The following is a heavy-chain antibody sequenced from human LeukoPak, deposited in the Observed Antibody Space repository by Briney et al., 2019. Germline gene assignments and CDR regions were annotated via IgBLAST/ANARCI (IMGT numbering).Heavy chain of an antibody. Sequence: PGGSLRLSCAASGFTFSSYWMSWVRQAPGKGLEWVANIKQDGSEKYYVDSVKGRFTISRDNAKNSLYLQMNSLRAEDTAVYYCARGLGDYADYYYYTDVWSKGTTVTVSS. CDR1: GFTFSSYW. D-gene: IGHD4-17*01. CDR2: IKQDGSEK. J-gene: IGHJ6*03. V-gene: IGHV3-7*01. CDR3: ARGLGDYADYYYYTDV.